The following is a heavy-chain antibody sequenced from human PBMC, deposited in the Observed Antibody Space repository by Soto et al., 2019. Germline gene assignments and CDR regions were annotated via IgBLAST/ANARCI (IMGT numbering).Heavy chain of an antibody. CDR1: GFDFSNDG. J-gene: IGHJ4*02. CDR3: ARDWWEEPAGKETVSQFDY. D-gene: IGHD6-13*01. CDR2: IWSDGTKK. Sequence: QVHLVESGGGVVQPWRYLTLSCTASGFDFSNDGIHCVRQAPGRGLEWGAVIWSDGTKKVYGGSVRGRFTISRDNSKNTIYLQMNSLRAEDTAVYYCARDWWEEPAGKETVSQFDYWCQGTLVTVSS. V-gene: IGHV3-33*01.